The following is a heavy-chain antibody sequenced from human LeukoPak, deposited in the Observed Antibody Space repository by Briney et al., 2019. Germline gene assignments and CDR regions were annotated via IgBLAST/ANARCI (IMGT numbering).Heavy chain of an antibody. J-gene: IGHJ6*04. D-gene: IGHD3-9*01. CDR2: MYHRGRI. V-gene: IGHV4-38-2*01. CDR1: GYSISSGFY. Sequence: KPSETLSPTCGVSGYSISSGFYWGWIRQPPGKGLEWIGSMYHRGRIYYNRSLKSRVTISADTSNNHLSLKLSSVTAADTAVYYCVRHPDPYYDIFLVWGKGTTVTVSS. CDR3: VRHPDPYYDIFLV.